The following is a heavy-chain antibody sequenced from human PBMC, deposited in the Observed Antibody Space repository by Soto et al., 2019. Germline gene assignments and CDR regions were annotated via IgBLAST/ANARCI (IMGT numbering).Heavy chain of an antibody. D-gene: IGHD5-12*01. CDR2: IYYSGST. CDR1: GGSISSSSYY. CDR3: ARHLYSGYDSFDY. V-gene: IGHV4-39*01. J-gene: IGHJ4*02. Sequence: QLLESGPGLVKPSETLSLTCTVSGGSISSSSYYWGWIRQPPGKGLEWIGSIYYSGSTYYNPSLKSRVTISVDTSKNQFSLKLSSVTAADTAVYYCARHLYSGYDSFDYWGQGTLVTVSS.